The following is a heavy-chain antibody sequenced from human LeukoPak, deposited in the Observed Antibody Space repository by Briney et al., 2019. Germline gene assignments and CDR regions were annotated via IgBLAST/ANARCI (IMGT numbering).Heavy chain of an antibody. Sequence: ASVKVSCKASGYTFTSYGISWVRQAPGQGLEWMGWISAYNGNTNYAQKLQGRVTMTTDTSTSTAYMELRSLRSDDTAVYYCARGLISYDSSGYSDYWGQGTLVTVSS. V-gene: IGHV1-18*01. J-gene: IGHJ4*02. CDR3: ARGLISYDSSGYSDY. D-gene: IGHD3-22*01. CDR1: GYTFTSYG. CDR2: ISAYNGNT.